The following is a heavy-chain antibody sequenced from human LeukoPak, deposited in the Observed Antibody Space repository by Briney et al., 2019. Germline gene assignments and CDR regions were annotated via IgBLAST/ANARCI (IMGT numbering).Heavy chain of an antibody. CDR3: ARGLLRDGYAYSYSFDY. CDR2: VYMGGTT. J-gene: IGHJ4*02. V-gene: IGHV3-66*01. D-gene: IGHD5-18*01. CDR1: GFTVSTNY. Sequence: PGGSLRLSCAASGFTVSTNYMNWVRQAPGKGLEWVSVVYMGGTTYYADSVKGRFTISRVITKNTIYLQMNNLRAEDTAVYYCARGLLRDGYAYSYSFDYWGQGTLVTVSS.